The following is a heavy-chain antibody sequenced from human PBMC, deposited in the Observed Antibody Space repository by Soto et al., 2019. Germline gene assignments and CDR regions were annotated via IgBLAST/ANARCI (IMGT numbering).Heavy chain of an antibody. CDR3: ARVLYGDPYYYYMDV. D-gene: IGHD4-17*01. V-gene: IGHV4-4*02. J-gene: IGHJ6*03. Sequence: QVQLQESGPGLVKPSGTLSLTCAVSSGSISSSTWWRWVRQPPWKGLEWIGEIYHSGSTNYNPSLKSRVTISVDKSKTQFSLKLSSVTAADTAVYYCARVLYGDPYYYYMDVWGKGTTVTVSS. CDR2: IYHSGST. CDR1: SGSISSSTW.